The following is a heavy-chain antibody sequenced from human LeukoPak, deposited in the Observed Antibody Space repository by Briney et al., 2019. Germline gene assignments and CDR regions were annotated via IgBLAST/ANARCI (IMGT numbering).Heavy chain of an antibody. V-gene: IGHV3-9*01. CDR3: ARDKGHYDFWSGYYPGFDY. D-gene: IGHD3-3*01. Sequence: PGGSLRLSCAASGFTFDDYAMHWVRQAPGKGLEWVSGISCNSGSIGYADSVKGRFTISRDNAKNSLYLQMNSLRAEDTAVYYCARDKGHYDFWSGYYPGFDYWGQGTLVTVSS. CDR1: GFTFDDYA. CDR2: ISCNSGSI. J-gene: IGHJ4*02.